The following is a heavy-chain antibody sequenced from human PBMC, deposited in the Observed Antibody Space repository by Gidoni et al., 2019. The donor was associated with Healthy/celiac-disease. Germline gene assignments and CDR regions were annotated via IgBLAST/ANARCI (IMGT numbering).Heavy chain of an antibody. CDR1: GFTFSSYS. CDR2: ISSSSSYI. V-gene: IGHV3-21*01. Sequence: EVQLVESGGGLVKPGGSLRLSCAASGFTFSSYSMNWVRQAPGKGLEWVSSISSSSSYIYYADSVKGRFTISRDNAKNSLYLQMNSLRAEDTAVYYCAREVCSSTSCYAWDYYYYGMDVWGQGTTVTVSS. J-gene: IGHJ6*02. CDR3: AREVCSSTSCYAWDYYYYGMDV. D-gene: IGHD2-2*01.